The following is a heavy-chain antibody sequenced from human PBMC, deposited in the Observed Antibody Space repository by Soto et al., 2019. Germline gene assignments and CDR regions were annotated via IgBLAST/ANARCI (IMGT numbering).Heavy chain of an antibody. V-gene: IGHV4-4*02. CDR2: IYHSGTT. Sequence: SETLSLTCAVSGASISNTDWWSWVRQPPGKGLEWIGEIYHSGTTNCDPSLKSRVTISLDKSKSLFSLTLTSLTAADTAVYYCAIPGAGDFDYWGQGTLATVSS. CDR3: AIPGAGDFDY. J-gene: IGHJ4*02. CDR1: GASISNTDW. D-gene: IGHD1-26*01.